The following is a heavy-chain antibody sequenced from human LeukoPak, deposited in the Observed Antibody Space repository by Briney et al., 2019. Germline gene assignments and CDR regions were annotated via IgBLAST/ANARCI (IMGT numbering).Heavy chain of an antibody. Sequence: GSSVKVSCKASGGTFSSYAISWVRQAPGQGLEWMGGIIPIFGTANYAQKFQGRVTITTDESTSTADMELSSLRSEDTAVYYCARSRAGYSYGSANFDYWGQGTLVTVST. CDR1: GGTFSSYA. V-gene: IGHV1-69*05. CDR2: IIPIFGTA. CDR3: ARSRAGYSYGSANFDY. D-gene: IGHD5-18*01. J-gene: IGHJ4*02.